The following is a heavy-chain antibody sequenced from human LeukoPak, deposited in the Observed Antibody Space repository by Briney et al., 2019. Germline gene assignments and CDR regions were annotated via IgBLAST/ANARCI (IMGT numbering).Heavy chain of an antibody. J-gene: IGHJ3*01. D-gene: IGHD4-23*01. CDR2: IYSGGTT. CDR3: ARDADYGGSPDAFDV. V-gene: IGHV3-53*01. Sequence: PGGSLRLSCAASGFTVSSNHMRWVRQAPGKGLKWVSIIYSGGTTYYADSVKGRFTISRDNSKNTLYLQMNTLRAEDTAVYYCARDADYGGSPDAFDVWGRGTIVTVSS. CDR1: GFTVSSNH.